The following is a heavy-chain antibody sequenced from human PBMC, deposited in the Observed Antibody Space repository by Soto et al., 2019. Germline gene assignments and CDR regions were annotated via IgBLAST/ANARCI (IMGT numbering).Heavy chain of an antibody. CDR3: ARVLLPTWGPKESTGISARGPKEPTVFEAFDL. V-gene: IGHV3-64*01. CDR2: ISSLGTST. CDR1: GFTFSTYA. Sequence: PGGSLRLSCAASGFTFSTYAMHWVRQAPGKGLEFVSAISSLGTSTFYANSVKDKFNISRDNSEKTLYLQMGSLRAEDTAVYFCARVLLPTWGPKESTGISARGPKEPTVFEAFDLWGQGTLVTVSS. J-gene: IGHJ3*01. D-gene: IGHD1-1*01.